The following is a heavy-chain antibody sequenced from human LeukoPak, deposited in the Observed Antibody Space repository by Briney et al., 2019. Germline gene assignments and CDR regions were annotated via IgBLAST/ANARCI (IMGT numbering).Heavy chain of an antibody. CDR2: MNPNSGNT. CDR3: ARAVEMAPFVDY. J-gene: IGHJ4*02. Sequence: ASVKVSCKASGYTFTSYDINWMRQATGQGLEWMGWMNPNSGNTGYAQKFQGRVTMTRNTSISTAYMELSSLRSEDTAVYYCARAVEMAPFVDYWGQGTLVTVSS. D-gene: IGHD5-24*01. V-gene: IGHV1-8*01. CDR1: GYTFTSYD.